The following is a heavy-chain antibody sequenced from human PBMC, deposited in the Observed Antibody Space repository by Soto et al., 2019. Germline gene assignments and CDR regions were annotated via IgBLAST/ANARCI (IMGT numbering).Heavy chain of an antibody. CDR1: GGSISNYW. D-gene: IGHD1-1*01. J-gene: IGHJ5*02. V-gene: IGHV4-59*01. CDR3: ARDRDWNDWFDP. Sequence: QVQLQESGPGLVKVSETLSITCSVSGGSISNYWWNWIRQSPGKGLEWMGNIYYTGSTKYNPSLQSRVTISVDMSKSQFSLRLSPLTAADTAIYNCARDRDWNDWFDPWGQGILVTVSS. CDR2: IYYTGST.